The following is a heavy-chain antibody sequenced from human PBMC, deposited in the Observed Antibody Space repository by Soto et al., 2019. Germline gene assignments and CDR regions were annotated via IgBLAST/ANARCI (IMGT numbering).Heavy chain of an antibody. V-gene: IGHV1-69*13. CDR3: ARDSGAKLSSS. D-gene: IGHD2-2*01. Sequence: ASVKVSCKASGGTFSSYRINWVRQAPGQGLEWVGGIVPIRRTADIAQKFQGRVTITADESARTAYMELRSLKSQDTAVYYCARDSGAKLSSSWGQGTPVTVSS. CDR1: GGTFSSYR. J-gene: IGHJ4*02. CDR2: IVPIRRTA.